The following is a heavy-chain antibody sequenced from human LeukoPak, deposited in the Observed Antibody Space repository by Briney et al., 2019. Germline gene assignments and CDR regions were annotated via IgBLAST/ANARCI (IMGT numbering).Heavy chain of an antibody. Sequence: GESLKISCKSSGYSFTNYWITWVRQMPGKGLEWMGRIDPSDSYTNYSQSFQGHVTISADNSISTAYLQWSSLKASDTAMYYCARHGGSGWYDYWGQGTLVTVSS. CDR2: IDPSDSYT. CDR1: GYSFTNYW. V-gene: IGHV5-10-1*01. CDR3: ARHGGSGWYDY. J-gene: IGHJ4*02. D-gene: IGHD6-19*01.